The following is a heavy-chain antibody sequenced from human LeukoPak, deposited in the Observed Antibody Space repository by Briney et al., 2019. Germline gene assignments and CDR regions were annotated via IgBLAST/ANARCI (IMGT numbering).Heavy chain of an antibody. D-gene: IGHD3-22*01. CDR3: APYYYDSSGT. CDR2: IIPILGIA. J-gene: IGHJ5*02. V-gene: IGHV1-69*04. CDR1: GGTFSSYA. Sequence: ASVKVSCKASGGTFSSYAISWVRQAPGQGLEWMGRIIPILGIANYAQKFQGRVTITADKSTSTAYMELSSLRSGDTAVYHCAPYYYDSSGTWGQGTLVTVSS.